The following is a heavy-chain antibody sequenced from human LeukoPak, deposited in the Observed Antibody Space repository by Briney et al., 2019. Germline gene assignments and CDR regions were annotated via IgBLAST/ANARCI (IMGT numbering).Heavy chain of an antibody. D-gene: IGHD3-3*01. Sequence: SETLSLTCTVSGGSISSYYWSWIRQPPGKGLEWIGYIYYSGSTNYNPSLKSRATISVDTSKNQFSLKLSSVTAADTAVYYCARVFSWSGYYWFDYWGQGTLVTVSS. CDR1: GGSISSYY. CDR2: IYYSGST. V-gene: IGHV4-59*01. CDR3: ARVFSWSGYYWFDY. J-gene: IGHJ4*02.